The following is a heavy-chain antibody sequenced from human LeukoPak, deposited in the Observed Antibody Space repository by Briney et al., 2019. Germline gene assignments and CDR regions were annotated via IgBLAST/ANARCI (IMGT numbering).Heavy chain of an antibody. D-gene: IGHD5-24*01. CDR2: IKQDGSEK. CDR1: GFTFSGYW. CDR3: ARPAIMMATIPTGAFDI. V-gene: IGHV3-7*01. J-gene: IGHJ3*02. Sequence: GGSLRLSCAASGFTFSGYWTSWVRQAPGKGLEWVANIKQDGSEKYYVDSVKGRFTISRDNAKNSLYLQMNSLRVEDMAVYYCARPAIMMATIPTGAFDIWGQGTMVTVSS.